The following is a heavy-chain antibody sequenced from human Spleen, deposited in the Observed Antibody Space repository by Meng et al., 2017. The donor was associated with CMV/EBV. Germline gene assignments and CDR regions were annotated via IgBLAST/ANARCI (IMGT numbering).Heavy chain of an antibody. D-gene: IGHD3-10*01. J-gene: IGHJ5*02. Sequence: YYIHWVRQAPGQGLEWMGRINPNSGATNYAQNFQGRVTMTRDASISTAYMDLRRLRSDDTAVYYCARDRGAAISLLRGASRNWVDPWGQGTLVTVSS. V-gene: IGHV1-2*06. CDR2: INPNSGAT. CDR3: ARDRGAAISLLRGASRNWVDP. CDR1: YY.